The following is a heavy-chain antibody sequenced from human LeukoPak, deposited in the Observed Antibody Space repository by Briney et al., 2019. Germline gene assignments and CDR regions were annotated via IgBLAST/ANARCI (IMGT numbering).Heavy chain of an antibody. CDR3: ARTVVPAAMNAFDI. D-gene: IGHD2-2*01. V-gene: IGHV4-34*01. CDR2: INHSGST. J-gene: IGHJ3*02. CDR1: GGSFSGYY. Sequence: SSETLSLTCAVYGGSFSGYYWSWIRQPPGKGLEWIGEINHSGSTNYNPSLKSRVTISVDTSKNQFSLKLSSVTAADTAVYYCARTVVPAAMNAFDIWGQGTMVTVSS.